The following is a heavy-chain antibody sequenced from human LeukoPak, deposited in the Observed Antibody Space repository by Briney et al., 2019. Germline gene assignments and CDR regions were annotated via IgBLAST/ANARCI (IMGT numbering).Heavy chain of an antibody. D-gene: IGHD3-22*01. V-gene: IGHV4-59*01. J-gene: IGHJ6*02. CDR1: GYSISSYY. CDR2: IYYSGST. Sequence: PSETLSLTCTVSGYSISSYYWSWVRQPPGKGLEWVGYIYYSGSTNYNPSLKSRVTISVDTSKNQFSLKLSSVTAADTAVYYCASTPETYYYDSSGSSGYYYYGMDVWGQGTTVTVSS. CDR3: ASTPETYYYDSSGSSGYYYYGMDV.